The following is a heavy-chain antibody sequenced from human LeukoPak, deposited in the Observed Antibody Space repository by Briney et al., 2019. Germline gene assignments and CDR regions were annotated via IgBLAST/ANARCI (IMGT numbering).Heavy chain of an antibody. CDR3: AKTALGAGPSPFDY. D-gene: IGHD6-19*01. CDR1: GFTFDDYA. J-gene: IGHJ4*02. CDR2: ISWNSGSI. V-gene: IGHV3-9*01. Sequence: QSGGSLRLSCAASGFTFDDYAMHWVRQAPGKGLEWVSGISWNSGSIGYADSVKGRFTISRDNAKNSLYLQMNSLRAEDTALYYCAKTALGAGPSPFDYWGQGTLVTVSS.